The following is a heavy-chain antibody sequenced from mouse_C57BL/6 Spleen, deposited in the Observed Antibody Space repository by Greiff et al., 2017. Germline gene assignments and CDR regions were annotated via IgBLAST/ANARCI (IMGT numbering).Heavy chain of an antibody. J-gene: IGHJ4*01. D-gene: IGHD2-2*01. CDR3: ARWGGYDEDDAMDY. V-gene: IGHV1-63*01. Sequence: QVQLQQSGAELVRPGTSVKMSCKASGYTFTNYWIGWAKQRPGHGLEWIGDIYPGGGYTNYNEKFKGKATLTADKSSSTAYMQFSSLTSEDSAIYYCARWGGYDEDDAMDYWGQGTSVTVSS. CDR1: GYTFTNYW. CDR2: IYPGGGYT.